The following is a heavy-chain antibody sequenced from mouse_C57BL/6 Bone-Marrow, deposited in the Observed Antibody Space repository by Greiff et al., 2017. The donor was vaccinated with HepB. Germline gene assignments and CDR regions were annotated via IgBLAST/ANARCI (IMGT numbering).Heavy chain of an antibody. CDR1: GYTFTSYW. CDR2: IDPSDSET. D-gene: IGHD1-1*01. CDR3: AHGSSPAWFAY. Sequence: QVQLQQPGAELVRPGSSVKLSCKASGYTFTSYWMHWVKQRPIQGLEWIGNIDPSDSETHYNQKFKDKATLTVDKSSSTAYMQLSSLTSEDSAVYYCAHGSSPAWFAYWGQGTLVTVSA. J-gene: IGHJ3*01. V-gene: IGHV1-52*01.